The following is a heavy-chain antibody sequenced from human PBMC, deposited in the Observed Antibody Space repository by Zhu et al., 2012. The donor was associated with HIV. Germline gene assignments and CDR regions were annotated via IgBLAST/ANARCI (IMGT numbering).Heavy chain of an antibody. J-gene: IGHJ4*02. CDR3: ASLGYYGSGSQEAYYFDY. D-gene: IGHD3-10*01. CDR2: IYYSGST. CDR1: GGSISSGDYY. V-gene: IGHV4-30-4*08. Sequence: QVQPQESGPGLVKPSQTLSLTCTVSGGSISSGDYYWSWIRQPPGKGLEWIGYIYYSGSTYYNPSLKSRVTISVDTSKNQFSLKLSSVTAADTAVYYCASLGYYGSGSQEAYYFDYWGQGTLVTVSS.